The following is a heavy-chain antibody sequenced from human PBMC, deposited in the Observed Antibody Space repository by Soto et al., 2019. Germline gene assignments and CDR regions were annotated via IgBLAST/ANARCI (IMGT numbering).Heavy chain of an antibody. Sequence: QVQLKESGPGLVKPSETLSLTCTVSGGSVSGYFWTWFRQPPGKGLEWIGYISYSGSTNYNSSLKSRVTMSMDTSRNQFSLRLTSVSAADTAVYYCARDGATTGSVYLDYWGQGTLVTVSP. D-gene: IGHD1-1*01. V-gene: IGHV4-59*02. CDR2: ISYSGST. CDR3: ARDGATTGSVYLDY. J-gene: IGHJ4*02. CDR1: GGSVSGYF.